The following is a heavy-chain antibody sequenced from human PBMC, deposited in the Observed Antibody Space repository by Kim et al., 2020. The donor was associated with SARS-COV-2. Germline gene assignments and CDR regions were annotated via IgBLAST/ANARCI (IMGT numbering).Heavy chain of an antibody. CDR2: IDPSDSYT. CDR1: GYSFTSYW. D-gene: IGHD1-1*01. Sequence: GESLKISCKGSGYSFTSYWISWVRQMPGKGLEWMGRIDPSDSYTNYSPSFQGHVTISADKSISTAYLQWSSLKASDTAMYYCASSTTAQVFYYYGMDVWGQGTTVTVSS. J-gene: IGHJ6*02. CDR3: ASSTTAQVFYYYGMDV. V-gene: IGHV5-10-1*01.